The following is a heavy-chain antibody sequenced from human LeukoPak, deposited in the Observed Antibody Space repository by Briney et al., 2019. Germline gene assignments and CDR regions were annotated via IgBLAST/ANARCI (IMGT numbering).Heavy chain of an antibody. D-gene: IGHD2/OR15-2a*01. CDR2: VSDTGIT. CDR3: ARNRFQLSGAYWFDP. Sequence: SETLSLTCSVSCGSMKNSFWSWIRQPPGKGLEWIGYVSDTGITNSNPSLKSRVTFSIDTSKGQFYLKLRSVTASDTALYFCARNRFQLSGAYWFDPWGRGTLVTVSS. V-gene: IGHV4-59*01. J-gene: IGHJ5*02. CDR1: CGSMKNSF.